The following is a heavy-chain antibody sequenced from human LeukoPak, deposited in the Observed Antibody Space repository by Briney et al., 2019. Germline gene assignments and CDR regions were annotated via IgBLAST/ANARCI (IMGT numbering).Heavy chain of an antibody. CDR3: ARTGQSHAFDI. CDR2: ISGSGGST. Sequence: GGSLRLSCVASGFTFSSYAMSWVRQAPGKGLEWVSAISGSGGSTYYTDSVKGRFTISRDNSKNTVYLEMNSLRVEDTAVYYCARTGQSHAFDIWGQGTMVTVSS. D-gene: IGHD5-24*01. CDR1: GFTFSSYA. J-gene: IGHJ3*02. V-gene: IGHV3-23*01.